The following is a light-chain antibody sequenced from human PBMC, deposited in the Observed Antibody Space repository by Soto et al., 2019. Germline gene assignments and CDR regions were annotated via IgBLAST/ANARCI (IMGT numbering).Light chain of an antibody. CDR1: SSNIGAGYD. J-gene: IGLJ2*01. Sequence: QSVLTQPRSVSGAPGQRVTISCTGSSSNIGAGYDVHWYQQLPGTAPKLLIYGNSNRPSGVPDRFSGSKSGTSASLAITGLQAEDDADYYCQSYDSSLSGWVFGGGTKLTVL. CDR3: QSYDSSLSGWV. CDR2: GNS. V-gene: IGLV1-40*01.